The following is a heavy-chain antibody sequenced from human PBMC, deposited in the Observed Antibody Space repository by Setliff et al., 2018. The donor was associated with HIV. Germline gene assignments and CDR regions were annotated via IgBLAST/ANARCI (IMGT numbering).Heavy chain of an antibody. CDR3: VKWNYPNS. CDR2: INNDGSIT. CDR1: GFTLIDHR. V-gene: IGHV3-74*01. D-gene: IGHD1-7*01. J-gene: IGHJ4*02. Sequence: LRLPCAASGFTLIDHRMHWVRQVPGKGLVWVSRINNDGSITNYADFVKCRFTMSRDSAKNTLYLQMNSLRVEDTAVSYGVKWNYPNSWGQGTLVTVSS.